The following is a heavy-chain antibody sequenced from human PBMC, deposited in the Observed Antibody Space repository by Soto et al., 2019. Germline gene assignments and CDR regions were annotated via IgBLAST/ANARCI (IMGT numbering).Heavy chain of an antibody. CDR3: VRVLYDSGVVDF. CDR2: IQSGGAT. CDR1: GFTVSTYD. D-gene: IGHD5-12*01. V-gene: IGHV3-53*01. Sequence: QLVESGGGLFQAGGSTRLSCLVSGFTVSTYDMAWVRQAPGKGPEWASVIQSGGATYYPDSAQGRFTISRDNSKNTVYLQMSSLRMEDTGVYSCVRVLYDSGVVDFWGQGSLITVS. J-gene: IGHJ4*02.